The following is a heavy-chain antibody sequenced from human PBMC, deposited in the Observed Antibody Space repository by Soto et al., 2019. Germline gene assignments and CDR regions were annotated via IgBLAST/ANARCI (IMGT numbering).Heavy chain of an antibody. Sequence: EVQLVQSGAEVKKPGESLRISCKGSGYRFTSYWISWVRQMPGKGLEWMGRIDPSDSYTNYSPSFQGHVTISADKPSSTGYRQGSSLKDSDTAEYYGAIIPHGDGSGSYYGFDYWGQGTLVTVSS. CDR3: AIIPHGDGSGSYYGFDY. D-gene: IGHD3-10*01. J-gene: IGHJ4*02. CDR2: IDPSDSYT. V-gene: IGHV5-10-1*01. CDR1: GYRFTSYW.